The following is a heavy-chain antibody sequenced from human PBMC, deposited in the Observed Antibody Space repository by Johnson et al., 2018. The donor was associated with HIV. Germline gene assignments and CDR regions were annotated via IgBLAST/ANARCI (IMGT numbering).Heavy chain of an antibody. V-gene: IGHV3-66*01. J-gene: IGHJ3*02. Sequence: VQLVESGGGVVQPGRSLRLSCAASGFTFSSYWMHWVRQAPGKGLEWVSVIYSGGTTFYADSVKGRFTISRDNSKNTLYLQMNTLRAEDTAVYYCARATVESAFDIWGQGTMVTVSS. CDR3: ARATVESAFDI. CDR1: GFTFSSYW. D-gene: IGHD4-23*01. CDR2: IYSGGTT.